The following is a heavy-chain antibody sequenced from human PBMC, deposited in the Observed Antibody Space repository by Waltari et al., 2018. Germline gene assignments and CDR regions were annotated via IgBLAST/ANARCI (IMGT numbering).Heavy chain of an antibody. J-gene: IGHJ4*02. Sequence: QVHLVVSGGGVVQPGKSLRLSCVVSGLTFSSYGLHWVRQAPGKGLEWVAIISDDGSNKYYGDSVKGRFTISRDNSNNTLYLRMNSLRPEDTAVYYCAKGRRNELQGLSYFDSWGQGTLVTVSS. D-gene: IGHD1-7*01. CDR3: AKGRRNELQGLSYFDS. CDR2: ISDDGSNK. V-gene: IGHV3-30*18. CDR1: GLTFSSYG.